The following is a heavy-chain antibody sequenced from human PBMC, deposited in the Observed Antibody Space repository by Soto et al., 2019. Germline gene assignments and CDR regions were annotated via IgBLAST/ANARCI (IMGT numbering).Heavy chain of an antibody. CDR1: GYSFTSYW. CDR2: IYPGDSDT. V-gene: IGHV5-51*01. Sequence: GESLKISCKGSGYSFTSYWIGWVRQMPGKGLEWMGIIYPGDSDTRYSPSFQGQVTISADKSISTAYLQWSSLKASDTAIYYCGKPPTYGAYDSRYGMDVWGQGTTVTVSS. J-gene: IGHJ6*02. D-gene: IGHD5-12*01. CDR3: GKPPTYGAYDSRYGMDV.